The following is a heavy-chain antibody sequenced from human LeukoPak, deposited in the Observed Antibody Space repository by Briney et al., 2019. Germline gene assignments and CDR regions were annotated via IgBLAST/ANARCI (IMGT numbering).Heavy chain of an antibody. Sequence: SETLSLTCTVSGYSISSGYYWGWIRQPPGKGLEWIGSIYYSGSTYYNPSLKSRVTISVDTSKNQFSLKLNSVTAADTAVYYCARHLPAGNTNFDYWGQGTLVTVSS. D-gene: IGHD6-19*01. J-gene: IGHJ4*02. CDR2: IYYSGST. CDR1: GYSISSGYY. V-gene: IGHV4-38-2*02. CDR3: ARHLPAGNTNFDY.